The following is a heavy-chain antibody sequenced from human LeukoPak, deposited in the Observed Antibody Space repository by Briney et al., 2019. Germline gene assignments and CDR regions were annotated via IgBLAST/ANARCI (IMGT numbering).Heavy chain of an antibody. CDR2: IYHGGTA. Sequence: PSETLSLTFSVSGGSLSTYSWGWVRHSPGNRLEWIGYIYHGGTANYNPPLKSRATISADTAKNQFSLRLRSVTAADTAIYYCARDTTVGSGMEHWGQGTLVSVSS. CDR1: GGSLSTYS. D-gene: IGHD3-10*01. CDR3: ARDTTVGSGMEH. V-gene: IGHV4-59*01. J-gene: IGHJ4*02.